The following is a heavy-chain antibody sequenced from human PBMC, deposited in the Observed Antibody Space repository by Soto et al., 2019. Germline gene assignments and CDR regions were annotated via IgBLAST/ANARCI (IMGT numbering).Heavy chain of an antibody. V-gene: IGHV1-18*01. D-gene: IGHD5-18*01. CDR2: ISAYNGNT. CDR1: GYTFTSYG. J-gene: IGHJ3*02. Sequence: QVQLVQSGAEVKKTGASVKVSCKASGYTFTSYGISWVRQAPGQGLEWMGWISAYNGNTNYAQKLQGRVTMTTDTSTSTAYMELRSLRSDDTAVYYCARDQYSYGHMKDAFDIWGQGTMVTVSS. CDR3: ARDQYSYGHMKDAFDI.